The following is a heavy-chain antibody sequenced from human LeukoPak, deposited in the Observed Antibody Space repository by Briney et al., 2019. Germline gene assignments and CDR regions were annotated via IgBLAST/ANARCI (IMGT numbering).Heavy chain of an antibody. CDR1: GFTFDNAW. J-gene: IGHJ6*02. CDR2: IKSRVEGGTT. Sequence: GGSLRLSCAASGFTFDNAWMSWVRQAPGKGLEWVGRIKSRVEGGTTDYAAPVKGRFTISRDSSKNTVYLQMNNLKTEDTAMYLCSTITRGSGRYRYYYVMDVWGQGTTVTVSS. V-gene: IGHV3-15*01. D-gene: IGHD1-26*01. CDR3: STITRGSGRYRYYYVMDV.